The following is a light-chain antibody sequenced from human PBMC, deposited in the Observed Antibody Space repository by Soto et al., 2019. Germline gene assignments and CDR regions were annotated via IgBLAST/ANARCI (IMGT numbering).Light chain of an antibody. CDR1: QSVSSSY. CDR2: GAS. CDR3: QQYGSSPWT. J-gene: IGKJ1*01. V-gene: IGKV3-20*01. Sequence: EIVLTQSPGTLSLSPGERATLSCRASQSVSSSYLAWYQQKPGQAPRLLIYGASSRATGIPDMFSGSGSGKDFTLTISRLEPEDFAVYYCQQYGSSPWTFGQGTKVEIK.